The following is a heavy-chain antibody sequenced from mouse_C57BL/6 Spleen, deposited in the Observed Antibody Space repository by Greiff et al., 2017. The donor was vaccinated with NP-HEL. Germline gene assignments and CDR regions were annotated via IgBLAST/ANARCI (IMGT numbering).Heavy chain of an antibody. Sequence: EVKLVESGEGLVKPGGSLKLSCAASGFTFSSYAMSWVRQTPEKRLEWVAYISSGGDYIYYADTVKGRFTISRDNARNTLYLQMSSLKSEDTAMYYCTRDGTGTRAMDYWGQGTSVTVSS. CDR2: ISSGGDYI. V-gene: IGHV5-9-1*02. CDR3: TRDGTGTRAMDY. CDR1: GFTFSSYA. J-gene: IGHJ4*01. D-gene: IGHD4-1*01.